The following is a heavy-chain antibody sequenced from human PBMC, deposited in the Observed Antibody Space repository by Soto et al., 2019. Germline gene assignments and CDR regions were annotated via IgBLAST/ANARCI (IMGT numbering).Heavy chain of an antibody. CDR1: GDYINSSSFS. CDR3: ARRLYYDSSGFEGGGMDV. J-gene: IGHJ6*02. D-gene: IGHD3-22*01. V-gene: IGHV4-39*01. Sequence: SDTLSLTCAVSGDYINSSSFSWNWLRPHPVNGLEWIGCIYHSGSTYYTPSLKSRVSISVDTSKNQFSLKLSSVTAADTAVYYCARRLYYDSSGFEGGGMDVWGQGTAVT. CDR2: IYHSGST.